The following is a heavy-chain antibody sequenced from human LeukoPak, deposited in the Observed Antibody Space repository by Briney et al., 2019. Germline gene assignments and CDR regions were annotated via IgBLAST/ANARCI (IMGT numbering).Heavy chain of an antibody. V-gene: IGHV3-21*06. CDR3: ARSDQGAAAGTGPEDY. CDR2: VSNSGDYI. D-gene: IGHD6-13*01. Sequence: PGGSLRLSCAASGFSFSSYRMNWVRQAPGKGLEWVSSVSNSGDYIHYADSVKGRFTISRDNSKNSLYLQMGSLRAEDMAVYYCARSDQGAAAGTGPEDYWGQGTLVTVSS. CDR1: GFSFSSYR. J-gene: IGHJ4*02.